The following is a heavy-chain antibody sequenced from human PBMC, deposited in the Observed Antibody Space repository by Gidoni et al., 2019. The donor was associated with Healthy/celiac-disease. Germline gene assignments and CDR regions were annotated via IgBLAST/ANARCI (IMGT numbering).Heavy chain of an antibody. D-gene: IGHD5-18*01. Sequence: QVQLVESGGGVVQPGRSLRLSCAASGFTFGSSGIHWVRQAPGKGLEWVAVIYYDGSNKHYADSVKGRFTISRDNSKNTLYLQMNSLRAEDTAVYYCAKGRIQLWGGGFPPGDYWGQGTLVTVSS. V-gene: IGHV3-30*18. J-gene: IGHJ4*02. CDR1: GFTFGSSG. CDR2: IYYDGSNK. CDR3: AKGRIQLWGGGFPPGDY.